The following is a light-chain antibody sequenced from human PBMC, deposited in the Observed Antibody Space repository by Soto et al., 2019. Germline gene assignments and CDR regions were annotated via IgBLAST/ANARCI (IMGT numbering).Light chain of an antibody. CDR2: EVT. J-gene: IGLJ2*01. V-gene: IGLV2-23*02. CDR1: SSDVGTYNL. Sequence: QSALTQPASVSGSPGQSITISCTGTSSDVGTYNLVSWYQHHPGKAPKLMIYEVTKRPSGVSNRFSGSKSDNKASLTISGLQAEDEADYYCCSYAGSNTLIFGGGTKVTVL. CDR3: CSYAGSNTLI.